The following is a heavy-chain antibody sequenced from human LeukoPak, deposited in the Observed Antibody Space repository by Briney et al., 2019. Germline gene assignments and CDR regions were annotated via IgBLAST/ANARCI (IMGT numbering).Heavy chain of an antibody. CDR1: GFTVSSTY. CDR2: IYSGGNT. Sequence: GRSLRLSCAASGFTVSSTYMSWVRQAPGKGLEWVSVIYSGGNTYYADSVKGRFTISSDNSKNTLYLQMNSLRAEDTAVYYCAKRYSGSGRNFNPLENWGQGTLVTVSS. J-gene: IGHJ4*02. CDR3: AKRYSGSGRNFNPLEN. D-gene: IGHD3-10*01. V-gene: IGHV3-53*01.